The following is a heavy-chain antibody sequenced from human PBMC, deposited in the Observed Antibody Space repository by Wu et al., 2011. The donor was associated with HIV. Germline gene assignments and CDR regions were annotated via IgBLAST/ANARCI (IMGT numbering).Heavy chain of an antibody. V-gene: IGHV1-69*08. J-gene: IGHJ3*01. CDR1: GGSFSSFT. Sequence: QVQLVQSGAQVKTPGSSVNVSCKTSGGSFSSFTMTWVRQAPGQGLEWMGRIVPIFGSPDYAQKFQGRVTITADKSTETAYMELNNLTPEDTAVYYCARPSWGRGALDVWGQGTLVTVSS. D-gene: IGHD3-16*01. CDR3: ARPSWGRGALDV. CDR2: IVPIFGSP.